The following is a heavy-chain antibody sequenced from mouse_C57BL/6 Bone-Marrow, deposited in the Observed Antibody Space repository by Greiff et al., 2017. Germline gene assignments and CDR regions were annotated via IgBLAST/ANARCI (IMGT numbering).Heavy chain of an antibody. J-gene: IGHJ4*01. CDR2: ISSGGSYT. V-gene: IGHV5-6*01. CDR3: VTTYAMDY. D-gene: IGHD2-3*01. Sequence: EVQGVESGGDLVKPGGSLKLSCAASGFTFSSYGMSWVRQTPDKRLEWVATISSGGSYTYYPDSVKGRFTISRDNAKNTLYLQMSSLKSEDTAMYYSVTTYAMDYWGQGTSVTVSS. CDR1: GFTFSSYG.